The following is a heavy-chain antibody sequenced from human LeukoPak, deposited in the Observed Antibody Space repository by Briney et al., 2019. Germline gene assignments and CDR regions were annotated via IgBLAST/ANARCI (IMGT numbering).Heavy chain of an antibody. Sequence: SHTLSLTCAISGDSVSSNSAAWIWIRQSPSRGLEWLGRTHYRSKWYTEYAVSVKSRITINPDTSKNQFSLQLSSVNPEDTAVYYCARLGSGSNYWGQGTLVTVSS. J-gene: IGHJ4*02. CDR1: GDSVSSNSAA. CDR3: ARLGSGSNY. CDR2: THYRSKWYT. V-gene: IGHV6-1*01. D-gene: IGHD3-10*01.